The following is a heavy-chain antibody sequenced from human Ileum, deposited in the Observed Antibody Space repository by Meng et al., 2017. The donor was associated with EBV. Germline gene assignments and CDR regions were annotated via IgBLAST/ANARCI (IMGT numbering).Heavy chain of an antibody. V-gene: IGHV1-8*01. J-gene: IGHJ4*02. CDR1: GYTFTNFD. Sequence: QGQVGQSGAEGKEPGASVNGSCKASGYTFTNFDISVVRQATGQGLEGMGWMNPKTGTAHYAQKFQGRVSMTRDTSITTAYMELSSLTSEDTAVYYCVRTLERGDYWGQGTLVTVSS. CDR3: VRTLERGDY. CDR2: MNPKTGTA. D-gene: IGHD5-24*01.